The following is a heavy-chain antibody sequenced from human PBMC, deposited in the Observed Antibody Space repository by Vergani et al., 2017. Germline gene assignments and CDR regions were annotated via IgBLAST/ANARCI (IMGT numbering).Heavy chain of an antibody. V-gene: IGHV3-9*01. J-gene: IGHJ3*01. D-gene: IGHD5-12*01. Sequence: EVDLVESGGGLAQPGGSLRLSCEASGITFWKFGMHWVRQGPGKGLEWVSGISWNSGAVDYADSVRGRFTISRDNAKNSLFLEMNSLRFEDTAVYFCTKGSVYYHDSAGHGYDPYTGFDLWGGGTLVTVCS. CDR2: ISWNSGAV. CDR3: TKGSVYYHDSAGHGYDPYTGFDL. CDR1: GITFWKFG.